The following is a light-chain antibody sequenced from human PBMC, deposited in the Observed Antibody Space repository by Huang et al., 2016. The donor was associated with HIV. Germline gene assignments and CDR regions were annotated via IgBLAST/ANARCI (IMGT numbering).Light chain of an antibody. Sequence: IQLTQSPSSLSASVGDRVTITCRASQDISSYLAWYQQKPGKAPKLLIYAASTWESGVPSRFNGSGSGTEFTLTINNLQPEDFATYYCLQLNSYPGTFGPGTNVDV. V-gene: IGKV1-9*01. J-gene: IGKJ3*01. CDR1: QDISSY. CDR3: LQLNSYPGT. CDR2: AAS.